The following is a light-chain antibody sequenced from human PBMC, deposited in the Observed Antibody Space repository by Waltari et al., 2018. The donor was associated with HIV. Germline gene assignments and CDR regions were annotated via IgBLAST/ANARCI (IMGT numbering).Light chain of an antibody. CDR2: EVS. CDR1: SSDVGGYNF. CDR3: AAWDDRLSGWV. V-gene: IGLV2-8*01. J-gene: IGLJ3*02. Sequence: QSALTQPPSASGSPGQSVTISCTGTSSDVGGYNFVSWYQQHPGKAPKLMIFEVSKRPPCVPDRFSGSNSANPASLPVSGLQADDEAEYHCAAWDDRLSGWVFGGGTNLTVL.